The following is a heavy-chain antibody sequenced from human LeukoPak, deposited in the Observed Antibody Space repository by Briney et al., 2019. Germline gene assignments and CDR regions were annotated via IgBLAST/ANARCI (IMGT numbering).Heavy chain of an antibody. J-gene: IGHJ4*02. D-gene: IGHD5-18*01. CDR3: ARAPDTAMDDY. CDR2: ISSSTTYI. Sequence: GGSLRLSCAASGFIFSSYSMNWVRQAPGKGLEWVSSISSSTTYIYYADSVKGRFAISRDNAKNSLYLQMNSLRAEDTVVYYCARAPDTAMDDYWGQGTLVTVSS. CDR1: GFIFSSYS. V-gene: IGHV3-21*01.